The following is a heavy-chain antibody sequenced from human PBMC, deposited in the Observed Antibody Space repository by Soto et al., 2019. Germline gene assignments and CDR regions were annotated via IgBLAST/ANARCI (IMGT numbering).Heavy chain of an antibody. Sequence: GGSLRLSCAASGFTFSSYGMHWVRQAPGKGLEWVAVTWYDGSNKYYADSVKGRFTISRDNSKNTLYLQMNSLRAEDTAVYYCSRDMTRTGYSFYYGMDVWGQGTTVTVSS. J-gene: IGHJ6*02. V-gene: IGHV3-33*01. CDR1: GFTFSSYG. D-gene: IGHD5-18*01. CDR2: TWYDGSNK. CDR3: SRDMTRTGYSFYYGMDV.